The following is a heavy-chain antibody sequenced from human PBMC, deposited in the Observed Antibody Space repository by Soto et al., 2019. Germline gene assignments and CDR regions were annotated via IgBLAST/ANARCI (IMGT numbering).Heavy chain of an antibody. V-gene: IGHV5-10-1*01. CDR3: ATYSNRSPYSGLDV. D-gene: IGHD4-4*01. CDR1: GYSFTSYW. J-gene: IGHJ6*02. CDR2: IDPTDSYI. Sequence: HGESLKISCRGSGYSFTSYWITWVRQMPGKGLEWMGRIDPTDSYINYNPSFQGHVTISADKSIRSAYLQWSSLKASDTAIYYCATYSNRSPYSGLDVWGQGTTVTVSS.